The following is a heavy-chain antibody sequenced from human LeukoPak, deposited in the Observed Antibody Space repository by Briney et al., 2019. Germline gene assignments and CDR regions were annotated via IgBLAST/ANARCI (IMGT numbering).Heavy chain of an antibody. D-gene: IGHD3-22*01. CDR3: ARVGAYYYDSSGYRPDSGFDY. J-gene: IGHJ4*02. V-gene: IGHV1-46*03. CDR2: INPSGGST. CDR1: GYTFASYY. Sequence: ASVKVSCKASGYTFASYYMHWVRQAPGQGLEWMGIINPSGGSTSYAQKFQGRVTMTRDTSTSTVYMELSSLRSEDTAVYYCARVGAYYYDSSGYRPDSGFDYWGQGTLVTVSS.